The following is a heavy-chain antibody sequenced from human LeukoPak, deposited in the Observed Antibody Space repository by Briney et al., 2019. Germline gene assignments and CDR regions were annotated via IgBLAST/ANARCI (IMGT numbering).Heavy chain of an antibody. V-gene: IGHV4-59*01. CDR3: ARDGSDHFDY. D-gene: IGHD6-19*01. J-gene: IGHJ4*02. CDR1: GASITSYY. Sequence: PSETLSLTCAVSGASITSYYWTWIRQPPGKGLEWIGYIYHTGNIKYNPSLNSRVTISIDTSKNQFSLKLSSVTAADTAVYYCARDGSDHFDYWGQGTLVTVSS. CDR2: IYHTGNI.